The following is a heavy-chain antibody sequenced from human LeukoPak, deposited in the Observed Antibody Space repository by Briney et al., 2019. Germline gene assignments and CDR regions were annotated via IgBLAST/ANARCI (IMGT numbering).Heavy chain of an antibody. CDR3: ASRVYGMDV. CDR1: GYTFTSYG. D-gene: IGHD3-10*01. Sequence: ASVKVSCKASGYTFTSYGISWVRQAPGQGLEWMGWISAYNGNTNYAQKLQGRVTMTTDTSTSTAYMELSSLRSEDTAVYYCASRVYGMDVWGQGTTVTVSS. CDR2: ISAYNGNT. J-gene: IGHJ6*02. V-gene: IGHV1-18*01.